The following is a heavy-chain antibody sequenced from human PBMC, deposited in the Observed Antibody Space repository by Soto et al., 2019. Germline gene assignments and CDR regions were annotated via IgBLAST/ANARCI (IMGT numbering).Heavy chain of an antibody. J-gene: IGHJ6*02. D-gene: IGHD5-12*01. CDR2: ISGSGGST. Sequence: AISGSGGSTYYADSVKGRFTISRDNSKNTLYLQMNSLRAEDTAVYYCAKTQYSMDVWGQGTTVTVS. CDR3: AKTQYSMDV. V-gene: IGHV3-23*01.